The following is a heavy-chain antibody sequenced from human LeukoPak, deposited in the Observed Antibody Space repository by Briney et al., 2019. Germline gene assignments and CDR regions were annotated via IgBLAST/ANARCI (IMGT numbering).Heavy chain of an antibody. CDR3: AKDSVTYYDFWSGSPTYYYGMDV. J-gene: IGHJ6*02. Sequence: QPGGSLRLSCAASGFTFSSYGMHWVRQAPGKGLERVAVISYDGSNKYYADSVKGRFTISRDNSKNTLYLQMYSLRAEDTAVYYCAKDSVTYYDFWSGSPTYYYGMDVWGLGTTITVFS. CDR1: GFTFSSYG. CDR2: ISYDGSNK. D-gene: IGHD3-3*01. V-gene: IGHV3-30*18.